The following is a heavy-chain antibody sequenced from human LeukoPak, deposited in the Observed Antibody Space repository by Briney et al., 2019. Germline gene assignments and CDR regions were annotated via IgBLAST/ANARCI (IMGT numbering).Heavy chain of an antibody. Sequence: PGGSLRLSCAASGFTFSSYAMSWVRQAPEKGLEWVSAISGSGGSTYYADSVKGRFTISRDNSKNTLYLQMNSLRAEDTAVCYCARYYGDYDWYFDLWGRGTLVTVSS. J-gene: IGHJ2*01. V-gene: IGHV3-23*01. CDR1: GFTFSSYA. CDR3: ARYYGDYDWYFDL. D-gene: IGHD4-17*01. CDR2: ISGSGGST.